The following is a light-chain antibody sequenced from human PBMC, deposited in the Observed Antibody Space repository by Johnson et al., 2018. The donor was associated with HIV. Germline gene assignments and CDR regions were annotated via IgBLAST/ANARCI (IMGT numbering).Light chain of an antibody. J-gene: IGLJ1*01. CDR1: SSNIGNNY. V-gene: IGLV1-51*01. CDR3: GKWDRSLSANV. Sequence: QSVLTQPPSVSAAPGQKVTISCSGSSSNIGNNYVSWYQQLPGTAPKLLIYDNNKRPSGIPDRFSGSKSGTSATLGITGLPTGDEADYYCGKWDRSLSANVFGTGTKVTVL. CDR2: DNN.